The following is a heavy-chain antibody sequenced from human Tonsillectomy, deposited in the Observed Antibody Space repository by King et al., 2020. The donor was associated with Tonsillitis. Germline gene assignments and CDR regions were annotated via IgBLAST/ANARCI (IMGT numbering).Heavy chain of an antibody. CDR2: ISSNGGST. CDR1: GFTFSSYA. J-gene: IGHJ3*02. CDR3: VKDQAANDYVWGSYRYGAFDI. Sequence: VQLVESGGGLVQPGGSLRLSCSASGFTFSSYAMHWVRQAPGKGLEYVSAISSNGGSTYYADSVKGRFTISRDNSKNTLYLQMNSLGTEDTAVYYCVKDQAANDYVWGSYRYGAFDIWGQGTMVTVSS. V-gene: IGHV3-64D*06. D-gene: IGHD3-16*02.